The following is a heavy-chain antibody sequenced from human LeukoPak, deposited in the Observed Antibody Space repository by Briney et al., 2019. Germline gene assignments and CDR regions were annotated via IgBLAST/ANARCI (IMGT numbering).Heavy chain of an antibody. J-gene: IGHJ4*02. CDR2: ISGSSSSI. D-gene: IGHD1-1*01. Sequence: GGSLRLSCAASGFTFSSYSMNWVRQAPGKGLEWVSYISGSSSSIYYADSVKGRFTISRDNAKNSLYLQVNSLRDEDTAVYYCARDYNWNPPDSSGQRTLVTVSS. CDR3: ARDYNWNPPDS. V-gene: IGHV3-48*02. CDR1: GFTFSSYS.